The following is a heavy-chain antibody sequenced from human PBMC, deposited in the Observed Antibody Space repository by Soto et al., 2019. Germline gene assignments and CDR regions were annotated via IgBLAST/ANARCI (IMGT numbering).Heavy chain of an antibody. Sequence: QVQLVESGGGVVQPGRSLRLSCAASGFTFSSYAMHWVRQAPGKGLEWVAVISYDGSNKYYADSVKGRFTISRDNSKNTLYLQMNSLRAEDTAVYYCAREHCSGGSCYWYDAFDIWGQGTMVTVSS. V-gene: IGHV3-30-3*01. D-gene: IGHD2-15*01. J-gene: IGHJ3*02. CDR1: GFTFSSYA. CDR2: ISYDGSNK. CDR3: AREHCSGGSCYWYDAFDI.